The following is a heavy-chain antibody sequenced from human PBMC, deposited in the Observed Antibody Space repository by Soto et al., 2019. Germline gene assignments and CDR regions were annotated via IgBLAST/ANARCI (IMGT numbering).Heavy chain of an antibody. V-gene: IGHV3-48*02. CDR1: GFSFSTSY. J-gene: IGHJ3*02. D-gene: IGHD3-22*01. Sequence: EVQLVESGGNLVLPGGSLRLSCAASGFSFSTSYMIWVRQAPGKGLQWISYISATSSATYYADSVKGRFAISRDNGKNSLYLQMNSLRDEDTAVYYCARGFNGHYVLDPVDIWGQGTMVTVSS. CDR3: ARGFNGHYVLDPVDI. CDR2: ISATSSAT.